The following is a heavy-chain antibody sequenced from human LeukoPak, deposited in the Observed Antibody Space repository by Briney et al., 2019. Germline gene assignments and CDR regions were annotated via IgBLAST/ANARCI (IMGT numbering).Heavy chain of an antibody. CDR2: IYSGGST. CDR3: ARDPTETTTISGDSGY. CDR1: GFTVSSSY. V-gene: IGHV3-66*02. D-gene: IGHD1-26*01. Sequence: GGSLRLSCAASGFTVSSSYMSWVRQAPGKGLEWVSIIYSGGSTYYAASVKGRFTISRDNSKNTLYLQMNSLRAEDTAVYYCARDPTETTTISGDSGYWGQGTLVTVSS. J-gene: IGHJ4*02.